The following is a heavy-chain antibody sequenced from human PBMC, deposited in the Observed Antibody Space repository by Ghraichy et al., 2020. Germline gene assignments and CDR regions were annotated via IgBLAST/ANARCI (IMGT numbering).Heavy chain of an antibody. CDR3: VKMGGYETWYFDV. CDR2: LEKDSSRS. V-gene: IGHV3-23*03. J-gene: IGHJ2*01. CDR1: GFSFSLYA. Sequence: GALRLSCAASGFSFSLYAMTWVRQAPGKGLEWVSSLEKDSSRSYHGDSVKGRFTISRDNSKNTVSLHMDSLRAEDTAVYYCVKMGGYETWYFDVWGRGALVTVSS. D-gene: IGHD3-22*01.